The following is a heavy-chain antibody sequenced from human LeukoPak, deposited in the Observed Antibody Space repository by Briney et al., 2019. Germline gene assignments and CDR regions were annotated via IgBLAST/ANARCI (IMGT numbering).Heavy chain of an antibody. V-gene: IGHV3-48*01. J-gene: IGHJ4*02. CDR2: ISGSSSTI. CDR3: ARGSTYYDSSGQVPFDY. Sequence: GRSLRLSCAASGFTFSSYSMNWVRQAPGKGLEWGSYISGSSSTIYYADSVKGRFTISRDNGKNTLYLQMNSLRAEDTAVYYCARGSTYYDSSGQVPFDYWGQGTLVTVSS. CDR1: GFTFSSYS. D-gene: IGHD3-22*01.